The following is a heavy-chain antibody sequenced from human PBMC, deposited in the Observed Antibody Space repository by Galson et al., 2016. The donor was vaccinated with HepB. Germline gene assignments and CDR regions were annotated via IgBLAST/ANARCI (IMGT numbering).Heavy chain of an antibody. V-gene: IGHV1-3*01. CDR2: INAGNGNT. CDR1: GYTFTSYA. Sequence: SVKVSCKASGYTFTSYAMHWVRQAPGQRLEWMGWINAGNGNTKYSQKFQGRVTITRDTSASTTYMELSSLRSEDTAAYYCARVRRELLFDYWGQGTLVTVSS. D-gene: IGHD1-26*01. J-gene: IGHJ4*02. CDR3: ARVRRELLFDY.